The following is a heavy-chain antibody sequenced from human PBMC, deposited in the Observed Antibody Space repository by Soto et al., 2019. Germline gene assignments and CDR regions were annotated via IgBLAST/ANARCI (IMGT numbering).Heavy chain of an antibody. D-gene: IGHD3-10*01. J-gene: IGHJ6*02. V-gene: IGHV3-30-3*01. CDR2: ISYDGSNK. Sequence: PGGSLRLSCAASGFTFSSYAMHWVRQAPGKGLEWVAVISYDGSNKYYADSVKGRFTISRDNSKNTLYLQMNSLRAEDTAVYYCARDRRVVLLWFGELLAPYYYGMDVWGQGTTVTVSS. CDR1: GFTFSSYA. CDR3: ARDRRVVLLWFGELLAPYYYGMDV.